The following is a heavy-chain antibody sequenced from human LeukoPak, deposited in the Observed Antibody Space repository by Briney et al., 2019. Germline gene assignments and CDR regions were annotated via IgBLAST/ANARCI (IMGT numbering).Heavy chain of an antibody. V-gene: IGHV3-74*01. CDR1: GFTFSSYW. Sequence: GGSLRLSCAASGFTFSSYWMHWVRQPPGKGLVWVSCINGDGGRTTSADSVKGRFTISRDNAKNTLYLQMNSLRAEDTAVYYCARSPYSGYEDNWGQGTLVTVSS. D-gene: IGHD5-12*01. CDR3: ARSPYSGYEDN. CDR2: INGDGGRT. J-gene: IGHJ4*02.